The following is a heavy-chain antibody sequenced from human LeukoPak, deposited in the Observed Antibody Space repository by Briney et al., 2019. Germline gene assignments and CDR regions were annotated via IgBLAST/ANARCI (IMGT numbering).Heavy chain of an antibody. V-gene: IGHV1-8*01. Sequence: PGASVKVSCKASGYTFTSYDINWVRQATGQGLKWMGWMNPNSGNTGYAQKFQGRVTMTRNTSISTAYMELSSLRSEDTAVYYCAGRSSYCSSTSCYSDAFDIWGQGTMVTVSS. CDR2: MNPNSGNT. CDR1: GYTFTSYD. D-gene: IGHD2-2*01. CDR3: AGRSSYCSSTSCYSDAFDI. J-gene: IGHJ3*02.